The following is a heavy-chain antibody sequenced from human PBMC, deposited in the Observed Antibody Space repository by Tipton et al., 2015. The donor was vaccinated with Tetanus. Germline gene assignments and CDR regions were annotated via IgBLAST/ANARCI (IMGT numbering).Heavy chain of an antibody. Sequence: LRLSCAVYGGSFSGYYWSWVRQSPGKGLEWIGEINQSGSTNYNPSLKSRVTISVDTSKNQFSLKVSSVTAADTAVYYCARDDYYDGRGLYYYGMDVWGQGTTVTVSS. CDR1: GGSFSGYY. V-gene: IGHV4-34*01. CDR2: INQSGST. D-gene: IGHD3-22*01. J-gene: IGHJ6*02. CDR3: ARDDYYDGRGLYYYGMDV.